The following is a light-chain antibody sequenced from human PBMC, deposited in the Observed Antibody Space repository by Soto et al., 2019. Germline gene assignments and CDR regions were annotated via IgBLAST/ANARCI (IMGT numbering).Light chain of an antibody. J-gene: IGLJ1*01. CDR2: DVS. Sequence: HSVLTQPRSVSGSPGQLVTISCTGTSSDVGGSNHVSWYQHHPGKAPKFMIYDVSKRPSGVPDRFSGSKSGNTASLTISGLQAEDEADYYCCSSAGTYTFVFGTGTKVTVL. V-gene: IGLV2-11*01. CDR3: CSSAGTYTFV. CDR1: SSDVGGSNH.